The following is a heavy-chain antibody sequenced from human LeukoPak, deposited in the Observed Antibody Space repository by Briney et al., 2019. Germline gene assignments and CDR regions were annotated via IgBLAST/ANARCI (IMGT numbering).Heavy chain of an antibody. CDR1: GFTFSSYA. CDR2: INLDGGKK. D-gene: IGHD3-10*01. CDR3: ARDETGGHFEN. Sequence: PGGSLRLSCAASGFTFSSYAMSWVRQAPGKGLEWVANINLDGGKKYHVDSVKGRFTISRDNAQNSLHLQMNSLRVEDTAVYYCARDETGGHFENWGQGTLVTVSS. J-gene: IGHJ4*02. V-gene: IGHV3-7*01.